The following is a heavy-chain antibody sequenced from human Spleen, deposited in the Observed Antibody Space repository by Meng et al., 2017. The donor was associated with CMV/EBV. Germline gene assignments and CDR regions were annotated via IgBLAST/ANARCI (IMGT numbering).Heavy chain of an antibody. CDR3: ARTQVPAHTGSYRYYYFYAMDV. V-gene: IGHV1-2*02. Sequence: ASVKVSCKASGGTFSSYAISWVRQAPGQGLEWMGGISPNSGGTNYVQKFQGRVTMTRDTSIDTAYMELSRLRSEDTAVYYCARTQVPAHTGSYRYYYFYAMDVWGQGTTVTVSS. CDR1: GGTFSSYA. CDR2: ISPNSGGT. D-gene: IGHD1-26*01. J-gene: IGHJ6*02.